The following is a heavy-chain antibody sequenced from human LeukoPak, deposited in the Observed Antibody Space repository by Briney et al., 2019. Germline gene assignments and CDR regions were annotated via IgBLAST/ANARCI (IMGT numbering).Heavy chain of an antibody. V-gene: IGHV1-2*02. Sequence: GASVKVSCKASGYTFTGYYMHWVRQAPGQGLEWMGWINPNSGGTNYAQKFQGRVTMTRDTSISTAYMELSRLRSDDTAVYYCARDVAAAGSDYYYGMDVWGQGTTVTVSS. D-gene: IGHD6-13*01. CDR2: INPNSGGT. J-gene: IGHJ6*02. CDR3: ARDVAAAGSDYYYGMDV. CDR1: GYTFTGYY.